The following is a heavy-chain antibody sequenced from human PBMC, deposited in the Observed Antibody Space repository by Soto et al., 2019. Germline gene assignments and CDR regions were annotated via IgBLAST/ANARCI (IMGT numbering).Heavy chain of an antibody. V-gene: IGHV1-69*13. D-gene: IGHD2-15*01. J-gene: IGHJ6*02. CDR1: GGTFSSYA. CDR3: ARGGYCSGGSCYPLHYYYYGMDV. CDR2: IIPIFGTA. Sequence: ASVKVSCKASGGTFSSYAISWVRQAPGQGLEWMGGIIPIFGTANYAQKFQGRVTITADESTSTAYMELSSLRSEDTAVYYCARGGYCSGGSCYPLHYYYYGMDVWGQGTTVTVSS.